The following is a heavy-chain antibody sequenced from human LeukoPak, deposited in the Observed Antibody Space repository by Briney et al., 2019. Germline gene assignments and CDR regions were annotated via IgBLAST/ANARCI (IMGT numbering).Heavy chain of an antibody. J-gene: IGHJ5*02. V-gene: IGHV1-2*02. CDR2: INPNSGGT. Sequence: ASVKVSCKASGYTFTGYYMHWVRQAPGQGLEWMGWINPNSGGTNYAQKFQGRATMTRDTSISTAYMELSRLRSDDTAVYYCARDFDYSNYVFWFDPWGQGTLVTVSS. D-gene: IGHD4-11*01. CDR1: GYTFTGYY. CDR3: ARDFDYSNYVFWFDP.